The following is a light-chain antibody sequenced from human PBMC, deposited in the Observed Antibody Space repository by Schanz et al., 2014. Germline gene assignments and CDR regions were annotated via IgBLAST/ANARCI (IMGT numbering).Light chain of an antibody. CDR3: QQYGSSPLT. J-gene: IGKJ5*01. V-gene: IGKV3-20*01. CDR2: DAS. Sequence: EIVLTQSPGTLSLSPGERATLSCRASQSVARSYLAWYQQKPGQAPRLLIYDASTRATAIPDRFSGSGSGTDFTLTISRLEPEDFAVYYCQQYGSSPLTFGQGTRLEIK. CDR1: QSVARSY.